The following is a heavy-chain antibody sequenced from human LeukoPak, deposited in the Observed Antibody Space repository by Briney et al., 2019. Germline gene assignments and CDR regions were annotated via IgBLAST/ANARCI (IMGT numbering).Heavy chain of an antibody. CDR1: GFTFSSYA. Sequence: LSGGSLRLSCAASGFTFSSYAMSWVRQAPGKGLEWVSTISGSRGSTYYADSVKGRFTISRDNSTNTLYLQMNSLRAEDTAVYYCAKVDDVYFGGSFDIWGQGTMVTVSS. D-gene: IGHD3-10*01. J-gene: IGHJ3*02. CDR2: ISGSRGST. V-gene: IGHV3-23*01. CDR3: AKVDDVYFGGSFDI.